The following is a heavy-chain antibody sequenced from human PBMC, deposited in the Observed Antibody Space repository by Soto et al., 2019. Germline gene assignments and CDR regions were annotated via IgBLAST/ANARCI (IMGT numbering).Heavy chain of an antibody. V-gene: IGHV4-59*01. CDR1: GGSIGSYY. Sequence: SQTLSLTCTVSGGSIGSYYWSWIRQPPGRGLEWIGCVYYSDGTNYNPSLKSRVTMSMDKSNNQFSLRLSSVTAADTAVYYCARTESSSWSFFYYGMDVWGQGTTVTVSS. CDR3: ARTESSSWSFFYYGMDV. CDR2: VYYSDGT. D-gene: IGHD6-13*01. J-gene: IGHJ6*02.